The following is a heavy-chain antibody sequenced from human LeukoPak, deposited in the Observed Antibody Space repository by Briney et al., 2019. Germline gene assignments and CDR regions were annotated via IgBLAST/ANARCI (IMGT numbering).Heavy chain of an antibody. V-gene: IGHV4-30-2*01. J-gene: IGHJ5*02. CDR3: ARDRRDGYNYWFDP. Sequence: SETLSLTCAVYGGSFSGYSWSWIRQPPGKGLEWIGYIYHSGSTYYNPSLKSRVTISVDRSKNQFSLKLSSVTAADTAVYYCARDRRDGYNYWFDPWGQGTLVTVSS. D-gene: IGHD5-24*01. CDR1: GGSFSGYS. CDR2: IYHSGST.